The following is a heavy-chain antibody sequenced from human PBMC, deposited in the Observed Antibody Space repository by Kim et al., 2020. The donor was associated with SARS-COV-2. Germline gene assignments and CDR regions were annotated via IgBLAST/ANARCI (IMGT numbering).Heavy chain of an antibody. D-gene: IGHD6-13*01. CDR3: ARDHGGQGAAAGNH. J-gene: IGHJ5*02. Sequence: ADSVKGRFTISRDNSKNTLYLQMNSLRAEDTAVYYCARDHGGQGAAAGNHWGQGTLVTVSS. V-gene: IGHV3-33*01.